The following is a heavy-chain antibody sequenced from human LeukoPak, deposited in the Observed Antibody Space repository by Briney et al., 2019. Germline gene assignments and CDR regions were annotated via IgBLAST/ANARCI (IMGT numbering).Heavy chain of an antibody. V-gene: IGHV1-18*01. CDR1: GYTFTNYG. D-gene: IGHD5-12*01. J-gene: IGHJ4*02. CDR2: ISTHNGDP. Sequence: GASVKVSCKASGYTFTNYGITWVRQAPGQGLEWVRWISTHNGDPKYAQNLQGRVTMTTDTCTSTAYMELRSLRSDDTAVYYCARGRGSTSRYWGQGTLVTVSS. CDR3: ARGRGSTSRY.